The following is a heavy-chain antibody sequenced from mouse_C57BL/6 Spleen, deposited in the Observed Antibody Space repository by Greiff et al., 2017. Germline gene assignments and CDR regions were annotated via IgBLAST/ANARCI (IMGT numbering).Heavy chain of an antibody. J-gene: IGHJ3*01. CDR3: ARGRGNWDQAWFAY. Sequence: EVQLVESGGGLVKPGGSLKLSCAASGFTFSDYGMHWVRQAPEKGLEWVAYISSGSSTIYYADTVKGRFTISRDNAKNTLFLQMTSLRSEDTAMYYCARGRGNWDQAWFAYWGQGTLVTVSA. CDR1: GFTFSDYG. CDR2: ISSGSSTI. V-gene: IGHV5-17*01. D-gene: IGHD4-1*01.